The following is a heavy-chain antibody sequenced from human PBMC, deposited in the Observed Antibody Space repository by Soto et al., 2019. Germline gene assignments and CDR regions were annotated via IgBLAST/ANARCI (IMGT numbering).Heavy chain of an antibody. Sequence: QVQLVESGGGVVQPGRSLRLSCAASGFTFSSYGMHWVRQAPGKGLEWVAIMSSDGSNKYYADSVKGRFTISRDNSKNTLYLQMNSLRGEDTAVYYCAKSMYTSSPHYDSMDVW. V-gene: IGHV3-30*18. CDR3: AKSMYTSSPHYDSMDV. D-gene: IGHD6-13*01. J-gene: IGHJ6*01. CDR2: MSSDGSNK. CDR1: GFTFSSYG.